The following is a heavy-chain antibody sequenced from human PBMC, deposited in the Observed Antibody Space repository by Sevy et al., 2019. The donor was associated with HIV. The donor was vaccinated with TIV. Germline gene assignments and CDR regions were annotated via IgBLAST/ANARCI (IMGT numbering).Heavy chain of an antibody. Sequence: ASMKVSCKASGYTFTGYYMHWVRQAPGQGLEWMGWINPNSGGTNYAQKFQGRVTMTRDTSISTAYMELSRLRSDDTAVYYCARDWRYYDFWSGYLPYYYYGMDVWGQGTTVTVSS. D-gene: IGHD3-3*01. CDR1: GYTFTGYY. CDR2: INPNSGGT. CDR3: ARDWRYYDFWSGYLPYYYYGMDV. J-gene: IGHJ6*02. V-gene: IGHV1-2*02.